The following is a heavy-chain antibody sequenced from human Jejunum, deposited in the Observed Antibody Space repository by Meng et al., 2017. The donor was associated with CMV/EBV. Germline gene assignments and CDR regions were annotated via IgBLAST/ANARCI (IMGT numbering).Heavy chain of an antibody. V-gene: IGHV1-2*06. D-gene: IGHD1-1*01. CDR3: ARGHNFGFEY. CDR1: GSTFTGYN. Sequence: SCNASGSTFTGYNMHWVRQAPGQGLEWMGRIITNTGGTNYAQKFQGRVTMTRDTSISTGYMELNSLRSDDTAVYYCARGHNFGFEYWGQGTLVTVSS. CDR2: IITNTGGT. J-gene: IGHJ4*02.